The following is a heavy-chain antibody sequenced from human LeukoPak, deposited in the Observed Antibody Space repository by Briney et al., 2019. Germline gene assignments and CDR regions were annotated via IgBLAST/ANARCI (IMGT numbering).Heavy chain of an antibody. J-gene: IGHJ4*02. D-gene: IGHD3-22*01. V-gene: IGHV3-30*18. CDR1: GFTFSSYG. CDR3: AKDTDFAPGYYDSSGYSFDY. Sequence: GGSLRLSCAASGFTFSSYGMHWVRQAPGKGLEWVAVISYDGSNKYYAGSVKGRFTISRDNSKNTLYLQMNSLRAEDTAVYYCAKDTDFAPGYYDSSGYSFDYWGQGTLVTVSS. CDR2: ISYDGSNK.